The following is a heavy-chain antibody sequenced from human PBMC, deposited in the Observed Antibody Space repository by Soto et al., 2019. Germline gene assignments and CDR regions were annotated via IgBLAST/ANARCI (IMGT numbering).Heavy chain of an antibody. CDR2: FDPEDGET. V-gene: IGHV1-24*01. CDR1: GYTLTELS. D-gene: IGHD4-17*01. CDR3: ATEKRGPMTTVTLPY. Sequence: ASVKVSCKVSGYTLTELSMHWVRQAPGKGLEWMGGFDPEDGETIYAQKFQGRVTMTEDTSTDTAYIELSSLRSEDTAVYYCATEKRGPMTTVTLPYWGQGTLVTVSS. J-gene: IGHJ4*02.